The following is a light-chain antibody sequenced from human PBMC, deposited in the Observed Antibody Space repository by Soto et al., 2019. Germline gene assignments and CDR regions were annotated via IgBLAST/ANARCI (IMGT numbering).Light chain of an antibody. J-gene: IGKJ1*01. CDR2: GAS. CDR1: QSVSSN. V-gene: IGKV3-15*01. CDR3: QQYKNWPPRAWT. Sequence: EIVMTQSPATLSVSPGERATLSCRASQSVSSNLAWYQQKPGQAPRLLIYGASTRATRIPARFSGSGSGTECTPTISSLQSEDFAVYYCQQYKNWPPRAWTFGQGTKVEIK.